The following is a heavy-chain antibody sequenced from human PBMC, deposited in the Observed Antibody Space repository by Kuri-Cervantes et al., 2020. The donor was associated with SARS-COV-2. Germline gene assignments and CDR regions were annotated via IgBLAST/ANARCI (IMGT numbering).Heavy chain of an antibody. CDR3: ARDRKYYDFWSGPNYYMDG. Sequence: GESLKTSCAASGFTFSSYSMNWVRQAPGKGLEWVANKKQDGSEKYYVGSVKGRFTISRDTAKNSLYLQMNSLRAEDTAVYYCARDRKYYDFWSGPNYYMDGWGKGTTVTVSS. V-gene: IGHV3-7*01. J-gene: IGHJ6*03. CDR1: GFTFSSYS. D-gene: IGHD3-3*01. CDR2: KKQDGSEK.